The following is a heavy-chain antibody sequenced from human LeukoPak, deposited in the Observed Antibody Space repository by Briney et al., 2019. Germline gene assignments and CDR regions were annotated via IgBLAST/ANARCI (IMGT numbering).Heavy chain of an antibody. J-gene: IGHJ4*02. D-gene: IGHD3-3*01. V-gene: IGHV3-30*03. Sequence: LPGGSLRLSCAASGFTFSSYWMHWVRQAPGKGLEWVAVISYDGSNKYYADSVKGRFTISRDNSKNTLYLQMNSLRAEDTAVYYCARDREWAPDYWGQGTLVTVSS. CDR1: GFTFSSYW. CDR2: ISYDGSNK. CDR3: ARDREWAPDY.